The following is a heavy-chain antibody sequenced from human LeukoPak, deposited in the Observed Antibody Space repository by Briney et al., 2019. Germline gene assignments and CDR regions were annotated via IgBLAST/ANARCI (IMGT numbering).Heavy chain of an antibody. Sequence: ASVKVSCKASGYTFTGYYMHWVRQAPGQGLEWMGWINPNSGGTNYAQKFQGRVTMTRDTSISTAYMELSRLRSDDTAVYYCARGWTYCSGGSCYEYFDYWGQGTLVTVSS. CDR2: INPNSGGT. D-gene: IGHD2-15*01. J-gene: IGHJ4*02. CDR3: ARGWTYCSGGSCYEYFDY. CDR1: GYTFTGYY. V-gene: IGHV1-2*02.